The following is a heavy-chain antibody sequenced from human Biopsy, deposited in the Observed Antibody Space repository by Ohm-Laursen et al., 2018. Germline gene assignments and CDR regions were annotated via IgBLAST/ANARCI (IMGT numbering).Heavy chain of an antibody. J-gene: IGHJ4*02. D-gene: IGHD1-1*01. CDR2: FAPENGKT. CDR3: AADINVWNVNY. CDR1: GYAVTEFS. Sequence: SVKVSCKVSGYAVTEFSMHWVRQAPGKGLEWMGGFAPENGKTIYAQKFQGRVTMTEDASTDTAYMELSSLRSEDTAVYYCAADINVWNVNYWGRGTQVTVSS. V-gene: IGHV1-24*01.